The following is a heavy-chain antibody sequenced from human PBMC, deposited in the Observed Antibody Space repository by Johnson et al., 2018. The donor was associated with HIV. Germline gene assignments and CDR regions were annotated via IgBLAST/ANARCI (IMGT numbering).Heavy chain of an antibody. CDR2: INWIGGST. CDR1: GLIFSNFA. V-gene: IGHV3-20*04. D-gene: IGHD2-8*01. Sequence: VQLVESGGGVVQPGRSLRLSCAGSGLIFSNFAMHWVRQAPGKGLEWVSDINWIGGSTGYAASVKGRFTISRDNAKNSLYLQMNSLRAEDTALYYCARDTRHCTNGVCYHDAFDIWGQGTMVTVSS. CDR3: ARDTRHCTNGVCYHDAFDI. J-gene: IGHJ3*02.